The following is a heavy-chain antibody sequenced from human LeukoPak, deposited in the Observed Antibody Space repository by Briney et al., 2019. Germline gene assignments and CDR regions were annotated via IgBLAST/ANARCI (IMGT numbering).Heavy chain of an antibody. CDR3: AGQFRFFGWLGGGIDY. CDR2: ISSSGSTI. Sequence: GGSLRLSCAASGFTFSSYEMNWVRQAPGKGLEWVSYISSSGSTIYYADSVKGRFTISRDNAKNSLYLQMNSLRAEDTAVYYCAGQFRFFGWLGGGIDYWGQGTLVTVSS. CDR1: GFTFSSYE. J-gene: IGHJ4*02. D-gene: IGHD3-10*01. V-gene: IGHV3-48*03.